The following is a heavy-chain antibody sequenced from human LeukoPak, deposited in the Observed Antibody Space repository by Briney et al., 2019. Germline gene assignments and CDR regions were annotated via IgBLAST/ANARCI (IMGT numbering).Heavy chain of an antibody. Sequence: SETLSLTCTVSGCSISSGYFWGWIRQPPGKGLEWIGSIYHSGNTYYNPSLKSRVTISVDTSKNQFSLKLSSITAADTAVYYCARAYSGSSGVFEYWGQGTLVTVSS. V-gene: IGHV4-38-2*02. D-gene: IGHD3-10*01. CDR1: GCSISSGYF. J-gene: IGHJ4*02. CDR3: ARAYSGSSGVFEY. CDR2: IYHSGNT.